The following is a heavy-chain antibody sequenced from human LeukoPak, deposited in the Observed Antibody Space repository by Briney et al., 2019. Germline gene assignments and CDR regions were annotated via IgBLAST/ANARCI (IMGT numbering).Heavy chain of an antibody. Sequence: SETLFLTCTVSGGSISSYYWSWIRQPPGKGLEYIGYIYYDGTTNYNPSLKSRVTISIDTSKIHFSLRLSSVTAADTALYYCARRGGGHAFDIWGQGTMVTVSS. CDR3: ARRGGGHAFDI. V-gene: IGHV4-59*08. D-gene: IGHD3-16*01. J-gene: IGHJ3*02. CDR2: IYYDGTT. CDR1: GGSISSYY.